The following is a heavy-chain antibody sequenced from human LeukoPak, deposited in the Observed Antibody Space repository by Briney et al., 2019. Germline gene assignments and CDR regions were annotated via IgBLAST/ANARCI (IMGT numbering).Heavy chain of an antibody. V-gene: IGHV4-59*01. CDR2: IYVSGST. J-gene: IGHJ3*01. D-gene: IGHD3-3*01. Sequence: SVTLSLTCTVSGGSISNYDWSWIRQSPGKGLEWIGYIYVSGSTSYNPPLKSRVTISVDTSKNQFSLKLSSVTAADTAVYYCARLVYDFWAGYYMDLWGQGTMVTVSS. CDR3: ARLVYDFWAGYYMDL. CDR1: GGSISNYD.